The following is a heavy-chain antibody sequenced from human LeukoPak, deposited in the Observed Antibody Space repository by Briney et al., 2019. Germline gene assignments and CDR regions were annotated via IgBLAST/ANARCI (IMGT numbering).Heavy chain of an antibody. Sequence: GGSLRLSCAASGFTFSSYAMSWFRQAPGKGPEWLAFIGHDGNYKHYGDSVRGRFTISRDNSKNTVYLEMDSLRADDTALYRCAKDLSFSYDIWGQGTKVPSLQ. CDR1: GFTFSSYA. J-gene: IGHJ3*02. V-gene: IGHV3-30*02. D-gene: IGHD2/OR15-2a*01. CDR2: IGHDGNYK. CDR3: AKDLSFSYDI.